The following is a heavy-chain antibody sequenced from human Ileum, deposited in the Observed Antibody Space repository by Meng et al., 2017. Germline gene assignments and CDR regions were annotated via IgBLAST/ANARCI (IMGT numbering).Heavy chain of an antibody. D-gene: IGHD7-27*01. CDR1: GFTSSTYA. J-gene: IGHJ1*01. CDR3: ATLRGLGSPEYLEQ. Sequence: GGSLRLSCEASGFTSSTYAMTWVRQAPGRGLQWVSAIAGGGDGTRDAVSVRGRFAISRDNSKNTLYLQMNVLRGDATAVYYWATLRGLGSPEYLEQWGQGTLVTVSS. CDR2: IAGGGDGT. V-gene: IGHV3-23*01.